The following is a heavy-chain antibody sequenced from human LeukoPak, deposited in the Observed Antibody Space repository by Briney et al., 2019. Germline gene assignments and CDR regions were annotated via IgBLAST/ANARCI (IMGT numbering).Heavy chain of an antibody. CDR1: GFTLSSYW. J-gene: IGHJ4*02. D-gene: IGHD3-22*01. CDR3: AKDLYYDSSGPGGFDY. V-gene: IGHV3-74*01. Sequence: GGSLRLSCAASGFTLSSYWVHWVRQPPGKGLMWLSRTNEDGSYADYADSVKGRFTISRDNSKNTLYLQMNSLRAEDTAVYYCAKDLYYDSSGPGGFDYWGQGTLVTVSS. CDR2: TNEDGSYA.